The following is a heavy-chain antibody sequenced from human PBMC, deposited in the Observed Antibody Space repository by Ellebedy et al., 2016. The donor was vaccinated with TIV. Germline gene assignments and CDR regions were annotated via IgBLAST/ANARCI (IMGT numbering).Heavy chain of an antibody. CDR2: IKQDGSEK. D-gene: IGHD6-19*01. V-gene: IGHV3-7*01. J-gene: IGHJ4*02. CDR3: ARDQWLGRAYYFDN. Sequence: GGSLRLSCAASGFTFSNYWMTWVRQAPGKGLEWVANIKQDGSEKYYVDSVEGRFSISRDNARNSLHLQMNSLRAEDTAVYYCARDQWLGRAYYFDNWGQGTLVTVSS. CDR1: GFTFSNYW.